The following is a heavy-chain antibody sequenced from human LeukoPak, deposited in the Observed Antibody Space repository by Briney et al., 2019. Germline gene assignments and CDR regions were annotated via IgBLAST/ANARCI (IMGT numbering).Heavy chain of an antibody. CDR2: INTYNDNT. CDR1: GYTFTSYG. D-gene: IGHD2-21*02. V-gene: IGHV1-18*01. J-gene: IGHJ4*02. CDR3: ARGGAYCGGDCYSAPLYYFDY. Sequence: ASVKVSCKTSGYTFTSYGVTWVRQARGQGLEWMGWINTYNDNTKYEKKFQGRVTMTRDMSTSTVYMELSSLRSEDTAVYYCARGGAYCGGDCYSAPLYYFDYWGQGTLVTVSS.